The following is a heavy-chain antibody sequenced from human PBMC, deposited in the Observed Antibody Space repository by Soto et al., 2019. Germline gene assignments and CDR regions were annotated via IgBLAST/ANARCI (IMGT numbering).Heavy chain of an antibody. D-gene: IGHD3-9*01. V-gene: IGHV4-59*08. CDR1: GGSISSYY. CDR3: ARLVYYDILTGYWGPRRGWFDP. J-gene: IGHJ5*02. CDR2: IYYSGST. Sequence: SETLSLTCTVSGGSISSYYWSWIRQPPGKGLEWIGYIYYSGSTNYNPSLKSRVTISVDTSKNQFSLKLSSVTAADTAVYYCARLVYYDILTGYWGPRRGWFDPWGQGTLVTVSS.